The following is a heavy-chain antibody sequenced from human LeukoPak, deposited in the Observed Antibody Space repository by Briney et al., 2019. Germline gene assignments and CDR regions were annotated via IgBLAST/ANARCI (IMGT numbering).Heavy chain of an antibody. D-gene: IGHD3-16*01. Sequence: GGSLRLSCAASGFTFSSYSMTWVRQAPGKGLEWVSSISSSGNYIYYADSLKGRFTISRDNAKNSLYLQMNSLRAEDTAIYYCARDRLGPSVYFDYWGQGTLVTVSS. CDR2: ISSSGNYI. CDR1: GFTFSSYS. CDR3: ARDRLGPSVYFDY. J-gene: IGHJ4*02. V-gene: IGHV3-21*01.